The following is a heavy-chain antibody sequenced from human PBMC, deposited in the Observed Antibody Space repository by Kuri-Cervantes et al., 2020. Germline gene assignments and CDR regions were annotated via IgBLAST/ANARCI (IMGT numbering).Heavy chain of an antibody. J-gene: IGHJ4*02. CDR3: AKGEDSSGYYKV. V-gene: IGHV3-30*02. Sequence: GGSLRLSCAASGFIFSSYGIHWVRQAPGKGLEWVAFIRYDGGNKYYADSVKGRFTISRDNSKNTLYLQMNSLRAEDTAVYYCAKGEDSSGYYKVWGQGTLVTVSS. D-gene: IGHD3-22*01. CDR2: IRYDGGNK. CDR1: GFIFSSYG.